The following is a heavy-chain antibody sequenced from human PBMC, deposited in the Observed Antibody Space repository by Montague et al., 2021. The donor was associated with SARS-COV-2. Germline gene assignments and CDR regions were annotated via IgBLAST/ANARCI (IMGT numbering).Heavy chain of an antibody. CDR1: GFTFSSYG. V-gene: IGHV3-21*05. D-gene: IGHD5-12*01. CDR3: ARTEKTLARGYFDY. J-gene: IGHJ4*02. Sequence: SLRLSCAASGFTFSSYGMNWVRQAPGKGLECVSFISSSGSNIYYADSVKGRFTISRDNAKNSLYLQMNSLRAEDTAVYYCARTEKTLARGYFDYWGQGTLVTVSS. CDR2: ISSSGSNI.